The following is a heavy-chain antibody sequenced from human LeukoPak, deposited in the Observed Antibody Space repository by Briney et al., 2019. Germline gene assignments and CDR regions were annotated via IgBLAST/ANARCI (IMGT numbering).Heavy chain of an antibody. CDR1: GFTFRSHA. CDR2: IYENGGTT. Sequence: GGSLRLSCVGSGFTFRSHAMSWVRQAPEKGLEFVSGIYENGGTTYYADSVKGRFSISRDNSKNTLYLQMDSLRGEDTAVYYCAKGRRQHPSFDYWGQGTLVTVSS. V-gene: IGHV3-23*01. CDR3: AKGRRQHPSFDY. D-gene: IGHD6-13*01. J-gene: IGHJ4*02.